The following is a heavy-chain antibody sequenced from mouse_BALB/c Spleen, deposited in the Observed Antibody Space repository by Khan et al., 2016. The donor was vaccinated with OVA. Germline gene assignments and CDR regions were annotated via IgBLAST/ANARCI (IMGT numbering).Heavy chain of an antibody. V-gene: IGHV1-7*01. D-gene: IGHD1-1*02. CDR1: GYTFTTYW. CDR2: INPSTDYT. J-gene: IGHJ3*01. CDR3: TRRGLYGLFAF. Sequence: VKLLESGAELAKPGASVKMSCTASGYTFTTYWIHWVKQRPGQGLEWIGYINPSTDYTEYNQKFKDKVTLTTDKSSSAAYMQLISLTSEDSAVYYGTRRGLYGLFAFWGQGTMVTVSA.